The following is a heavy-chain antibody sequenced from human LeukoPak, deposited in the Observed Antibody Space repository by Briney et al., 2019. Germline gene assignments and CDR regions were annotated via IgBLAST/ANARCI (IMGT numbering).Heavy chain of an antibody. D-gene: IGHD4-17*01. CDR3: ARVRVTVTTLDY. V-gene: IGHV3-48*03. J-gene: IGHJ4*02. CDR1: GFTFSSYE. Sequence: GGSLRLSCAASGFTFSSYEMNWVRQAPGKGLEWLSYISSSGSTIYFADSVKGRFTISRDNAKNSLYLQVSSLRAEDTAVYYCARVRVTVTTLDYWGQGTLVTVSS. CDR2: ISSSGSTI.